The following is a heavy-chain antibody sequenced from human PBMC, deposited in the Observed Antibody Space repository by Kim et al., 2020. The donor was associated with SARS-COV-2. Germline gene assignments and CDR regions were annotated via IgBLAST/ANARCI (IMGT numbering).Heavy chain of an antibody. D-gene: IGHD3-22*01. CDR1: GFTFSSYW. CDR3: ARDDSTGFHYFDY. CDR2: IKQDGSEK. Sequence: GGSLRLSCAASGFTFSSYWMSWVRQAPGKGLEWVANIKQDGSEKYNVDSVKGRFTISRDNAKNSLYLQMNSLRAEDTAVYYCARDDSTGFHYFDYWGQGTLVTVSS. V-gene: IGHV3-7*01. J-gene: IGHJ4*02.